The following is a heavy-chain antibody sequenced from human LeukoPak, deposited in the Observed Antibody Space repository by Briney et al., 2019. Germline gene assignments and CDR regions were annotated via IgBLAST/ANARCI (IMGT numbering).Heavy chain of an antibody. J-gene: IGHJ6*02. CDR1: GYSFTNYW. V-gene: IGHV5-51*01. Sequence: GESLKISCKGSGYSFTNYWIGWVRQMPGKGLEWMGIIYPGDSDTKYSPSFQGQVTISADKSISTAYLQWSSLKASDTAMYYCARQTTDYYYGMDVWGQGTTVTVSS. CDR2: IYPGDSDT. CDR3: ARQTTDYYYGMDV. D-gene: IGHD4-11*01.